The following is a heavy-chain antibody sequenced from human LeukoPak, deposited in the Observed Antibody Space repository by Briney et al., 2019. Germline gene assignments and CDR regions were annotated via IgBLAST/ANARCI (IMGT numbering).Heavy chain of an antibody. CDR3: ARDPFDL. CDR1: GFTLSNRW. J-gene: IGHJ5*02. Sequence: PGGSLRLSCEASGFTLSNRWMTWVRQAPGKGLEWVATLKQGGSDKFYVDSVRGRFTISGDNAKNSLFLEMKSLRVKDTAVYYCARDPFDLWGQGTLVTVSS. CDR2: LKQGGSDK. V-gene: IGHV3-7*01.